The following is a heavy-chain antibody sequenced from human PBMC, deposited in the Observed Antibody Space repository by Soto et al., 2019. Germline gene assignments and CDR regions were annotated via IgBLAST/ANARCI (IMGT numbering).Heavy chain of an antibody. CDR3: ARNYYNSKVLGY. Sequence: SETLSLTCTVSGGSINSGGYYWSWIRQHPGTGLEWIGYIDYSGSTTYNPSLQSRVDILGDTSKKQFFLKLTSVTAADTAVYYCARNYYNSKVLGYWGRGTLVTVSS. D-gene: IGHD3-22*01. V-gene: IGHV4-31*03. CDR1: GGSINSGGYY. CDR2: IDYSGST. J-gene: IGHJ4*02.